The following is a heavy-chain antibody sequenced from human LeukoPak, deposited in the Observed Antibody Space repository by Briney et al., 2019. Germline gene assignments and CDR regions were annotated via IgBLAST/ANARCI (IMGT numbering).Heavy chain of an antibody. CDR2: INPNSGGT. V-gene: IGHV1-2*02. CDR3: ARVAAYYYGSGSYFY. Sequence: ASVKVSCKASGYTFTSYYMHWVRQAPGQGLEWMGWINPNSGGTNYAQKFQGRVTMTRDTSISTAYMELSRLRSDDTAVYYCARVAAYYYGSGSYFYWGQGTLVTVSS. CDR1: GYTFTSYY. D-gene: IGHD3-10*01. J-gene: IGHJ4*02.